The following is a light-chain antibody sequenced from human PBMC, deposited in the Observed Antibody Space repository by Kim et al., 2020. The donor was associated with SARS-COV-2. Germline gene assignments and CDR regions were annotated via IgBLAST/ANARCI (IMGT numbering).Light chain of an antibody. CDR2: GAS. V-gene: IGKV3-20*01. J-gene: IGKJ5*01. Sequence: EIVLTQSPGTLSLSPGERATLSCRASQSVSSSYLAWYQQKPGQAPRLLIYGASSRATGIPDRFSGSGSGTDFTLTISRLEPEDFAVYFCQRYQNSPGITFGQETQLEIK. CDR3: QRYQNSPGIT. CDR1: QSVSSSY.